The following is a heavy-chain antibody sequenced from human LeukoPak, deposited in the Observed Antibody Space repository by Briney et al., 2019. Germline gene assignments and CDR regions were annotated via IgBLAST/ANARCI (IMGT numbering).Heavy chain of an antibody. V-gene: IGHV1-69*04. CDR1: GGTFSSYA. J-gene: IGHJ4*02. D-gene: IGHD6-19*01. Sequence: GASVKVSCKASGGTFSSYAISWVRQAPGQGLEWMGRIIPILGIANYAQKFQGRVTITADKSTSTAYMELSSLRSEDTAVYYCARDLSSGPGFRIDYWGQGALVTVSS. CDR2: IIPILGIA. CDR3: ARDLSSGPGFRIDY.